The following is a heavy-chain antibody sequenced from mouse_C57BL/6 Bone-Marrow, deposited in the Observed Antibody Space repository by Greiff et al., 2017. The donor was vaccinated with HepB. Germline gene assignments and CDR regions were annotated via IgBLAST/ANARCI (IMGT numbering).Heavy chain of an antibody. CDR3: AREDYYYGSSSWFAY. CDR2: INPSNGGT. J-gene: IGHJ3*01. CDR1: GYTFTSYW. V-gene: IGHV1-53*01. Sequence: QVQLQQPGPELVKPGASVKLSCKASGYTFTSYWMHWVKQRPGQGLEWIGNINPSNGGTNYNEKFKSKATLTVDKSSSTAYMQLSSLTSEDSAVYYCAREDYYYGSSSWFAYWGQGTLVTVSA. D-gene: IGHD1-1*01.